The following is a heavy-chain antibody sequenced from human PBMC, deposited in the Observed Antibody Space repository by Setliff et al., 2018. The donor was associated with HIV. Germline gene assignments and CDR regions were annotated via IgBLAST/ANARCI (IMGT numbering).Heavy chain of an antibody. CDR3: ARGTTLNVVPDAFDI. Sequence: SETLSLTCTVPGYSISSGYYWAWIRQPPGKGLEWIGYIYHAGNTYYNPSLKSRVTISVDTSKNQITLRLNSLTAADPAVYYCARGTTLNVVPDAFDIWGQGTMVTVSS. J-gene: IGHJ3*02. CDR1: GYSISSGYY. D-gene: IGHD4-17*01. V-gene: IGHV4-38-2*02. CDR2: IYHAGNT.